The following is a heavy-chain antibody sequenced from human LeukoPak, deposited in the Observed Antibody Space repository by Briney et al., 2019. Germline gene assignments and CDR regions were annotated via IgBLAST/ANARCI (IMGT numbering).Heavy chain of an antibody. CDR2: INPSGGST. V-gene: IGHV1-46*01. CDR1: GYTFTSYY. CDR3: AREVALILTGYSGVFDY. J-gene: IGHJ4*02. D-gene: IGHD3-9*01. Sequence: GASVKVSCKASGYTFTSYYMHWVRQAPGQGLEWMGIINPSGGSTSYAQKFQGRVTMTRDTSTSTVYMELSSLRSEDTAVYYCAREVALILTGYSGVFDYWGQGTLVTVSS.